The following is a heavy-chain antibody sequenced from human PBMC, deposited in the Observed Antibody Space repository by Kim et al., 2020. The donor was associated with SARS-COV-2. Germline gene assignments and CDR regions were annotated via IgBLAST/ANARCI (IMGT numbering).Heavy chain of an antibody. CDR1: GGSVSSGSYY. Sequence: SETLSLTCTVSGGSVSSGSYYWSWIRQPPGKGLEWIGYIYYSGSTNYNPSLKSRVTISVDTSKNQFSLKLSSVTAADTAVYYCARDVVRGWTRNNYYGMDVWGQGTTVTVSS. V-gene: IGHV4-61*01. CDR3: ARDVVRGWTRNNYYGMDV. CDR2: IYYSGST. D-gene: IGHD2-21*01. J-gene: IGHJ6*02.